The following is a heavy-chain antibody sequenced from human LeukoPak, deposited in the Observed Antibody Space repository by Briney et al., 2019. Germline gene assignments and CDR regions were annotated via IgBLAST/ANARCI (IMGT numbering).Heavy chain of an antibody. CDR1: GFSISSYW. CDR2: ISPDGSTT. Sequence: GGSLRLSCAASGFSISSYWMHWVRQVPGKGLVWVSRISPDGSTTGYADSVKGRFTASRDNARNTLYLQINSLRAEDTAVYYCAKSHYYDSSGYVYWGQGTLVTVSS. J-gene: IGHJ4*02. V-gene: IGHV3-74*01. CDR3: AKSHYYDSSGYVY. D-gene: IGHD3-22*01.